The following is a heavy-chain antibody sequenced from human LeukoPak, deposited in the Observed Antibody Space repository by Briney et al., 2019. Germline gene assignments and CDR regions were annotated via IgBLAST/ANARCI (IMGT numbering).Heavy chain of an antibody. CDR3: AREATVATAGTAGINFDY. CDR2: INPNSGGT. Sequence: ASVKVSCKASGYTFTGYYIHWVRQAPGQGLEWMGWINPNSGGTLSAQRFQGRVTVTRDTSISTAYMELSRLRFDDTAIYYCAREATVATAGTAGINFDYWGQGTLVTVS. CDR1: GYTFTGYY. V-gene: IGHV1-2*02. J-gene: IGHJ4*02. D-gene: IGHD6-13*01.